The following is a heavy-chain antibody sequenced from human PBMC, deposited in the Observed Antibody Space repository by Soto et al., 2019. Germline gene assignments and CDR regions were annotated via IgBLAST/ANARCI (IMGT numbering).Heavy chain of an antibody. Sequence: QVQLVQSGAEVKKPGASVKVSCKASGYTFTSYAMHWVRQAPGQRLEWMGWINAGNGNTKYSHKFQGRVTITRDTSASTAYMELSSLRSEDTAVYYCARVNGWYVYVDYWGQGTLVTVSS. CDR3: ARVNGWYVYVDY. J-gene: IGHJ4*02. CDR1: GYTFTSYA. CDR2: INAGNGNT. D-gene: IGHD6-19*01. V-gene: IGHV1-3*01.